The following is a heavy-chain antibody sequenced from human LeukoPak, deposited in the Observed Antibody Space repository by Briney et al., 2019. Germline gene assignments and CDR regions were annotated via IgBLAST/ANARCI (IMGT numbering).Heavy chain of an antibody. CDR1: GYTFISYD. V-gene: IGHV1-8*01. Sequence: GASVKVSCKASGYTFISYDINWVRQATGQGLEWMGWTNPNSGNSGSAQKFQGRVTMTEDTSTDTAYMELSSLRSEDTAVYYCATRSDSSGFHWGQGTLVTVSS. CDR3: ATRSDSSGFH. D-gene: IGHD3-22*01. CDR2: TNPNSGNS. J-gene: IGHJ4*02.